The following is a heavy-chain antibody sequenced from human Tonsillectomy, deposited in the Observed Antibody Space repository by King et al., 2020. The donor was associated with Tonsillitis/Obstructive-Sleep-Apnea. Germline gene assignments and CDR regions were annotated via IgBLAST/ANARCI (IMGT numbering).Heavy chain of an antibody. CDR1: GYTFTSYD. V-gene: IGHV1-18*01. J-gene: IGHJ1*01. CDR2: SRPYNGDT. D-gene: IGHD3-22*01. CDR3: ARDYYDSSGYYHGYFQH. Sequence: VQLVQSGAEVKKPGASVKVSCKASGYTFTSYDITWVRQAPGQGLEWMGWSRPYNGDTNYAQKLQGRVTITSDTTTSTAYMELRSLRSDDTAVYYCARDYYDSSGYYHGYFQHWGQGTLVTVSS.